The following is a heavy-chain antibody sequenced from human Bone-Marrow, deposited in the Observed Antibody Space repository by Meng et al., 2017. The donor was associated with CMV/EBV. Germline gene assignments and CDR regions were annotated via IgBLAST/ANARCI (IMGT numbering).Heavy chain of an antibody. Sequence: ASVKVSCKASGYTFTGYYMHWVRQAPGQGLEWMGWINPNSSGTNYAQKFQGSVTMTRDTSISTAYMELSRLRSDDTAVYYCARVTIFTMTTVTIEAGYGMDVWGQGTTVTVSS. V-gene: IGHV1-2*02. CDR1: GYTFTGYY. CDR2: INPNSSGT. J-gene: IGHJ6*02. CDR3: ARVTIFTMTTVTIEAGYGMDV. D-gene: IGHD4-11*01.